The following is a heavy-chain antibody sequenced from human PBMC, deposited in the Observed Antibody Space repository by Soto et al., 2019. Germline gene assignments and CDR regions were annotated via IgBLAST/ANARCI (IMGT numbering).Heavy chain of an antibody. D-gene: IGHD3-3*01. CDR3: ARDPMGGVDWFDP. V-gene: IGHV4-59*12. Sequence: SETLSLTCTVSGGSISSYYWSWIRQPPGKGLEWIGYIYYSGSTNYNPSLKSRVTISVDTSKNQFSLKLSSVTAADTAVYYCARDPMGGVDWFDPSGQGTLVTVS. CDR2: IYYSGST. CDR1: GGSISSYY. J-gene: IGHJ5*02.